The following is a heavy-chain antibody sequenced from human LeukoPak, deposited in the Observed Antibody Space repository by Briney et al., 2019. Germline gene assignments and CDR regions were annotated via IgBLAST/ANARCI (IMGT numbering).Heavy chain of an antibody. V-gene: IGHV1-2*02. CDR2: INPNSGGT. Sequence: ASVKVSCKASGYTFTGYYMHWVRQAPGQGLEWMGWINPNSGGTNYAQKFQGRVTMTRDTSISTAYMELSRLRPDDTAVYYCARDPHRDSTDPAFDYWGQGTLVTVSS. CDR3: ARDPHRDSTDPAFDY. CDR1: GYTFTGYY. D-gene: IGHD4-17*01. J-gene: IGHJ4*02.